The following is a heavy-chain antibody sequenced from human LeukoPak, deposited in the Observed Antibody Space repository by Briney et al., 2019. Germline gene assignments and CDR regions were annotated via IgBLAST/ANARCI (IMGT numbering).Heavy chain of an antibody. Sequence: PGGSLRLSCAASGFTFSSYAMHWVRQAPGKGLEWVAVISYDGSNKYYADSVKGRFTISRDNSKNTLYLQMNSLRAEDTAVYYCARDFGDAFDIWGQGTMVTVSS. V-gene: IGHV3-30-3*01. D-gene: IGHD3-10*01. CDR2: ISYDGSNK. J-gene: IGHJ3*02. CDR1: GFTFSSYA. CDR3: ARDFGDAFDI.